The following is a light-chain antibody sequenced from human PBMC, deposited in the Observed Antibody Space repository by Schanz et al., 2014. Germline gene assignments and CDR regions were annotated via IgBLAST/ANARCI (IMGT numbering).Light chain of an antibody. Sequence: IHMTQSPSTLSASVGDRVTITCRASQSMGTWLAWYQQKPGKGPKLMIYDASSLESGVPSRFSGSGSGTDFTLTISSLQPEDFATYYCQQSYSTPRTFGPGTKVDIK. V-gene: IGKV1-5*01. CDR1: QSMGTW. CDR3: QQSYSTPRT. J-gene: IGKJ3*01. CDR2: DAS.